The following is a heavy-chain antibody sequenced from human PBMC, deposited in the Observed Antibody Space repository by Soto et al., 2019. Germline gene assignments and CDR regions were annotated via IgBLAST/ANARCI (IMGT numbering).Heavy chain of an antibody. D-gene: IGHD2-8*01. J-gene: IGHJ6*02. CDR1: GFTFSSYW. CDR3: ARGEGRGYCTNGVCYTVSYYGMDV. Sequence: PGGSLRLSCAASGFTFSSYWMIWVRQAPGKGLEWVANIKQDGSEKYYVDSVKGRFTISRDNAKNSLYLQMNSLRAEDTAVYYCARGEGRGYCTNGVCYTVSYYGMDVWGQGTTVTVSS. V-gene: IGHV3-7*03. CDR2: IKQDGSEK.